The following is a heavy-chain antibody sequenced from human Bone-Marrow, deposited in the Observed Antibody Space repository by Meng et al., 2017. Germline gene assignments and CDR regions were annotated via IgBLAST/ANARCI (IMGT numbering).Heavy chain of an antibody. CDR2: IYPGDSDT. CDR1: GYSFTSYW. V-gene: IGHV5-51*01. J-gene: IGHJ3*02. D-gene: IGHD2-2*01. CDR3: ARRYQLLWDTFDI. Sequence: GESLKISCQGSGYSFTSYWIGWVRQMPGKGLEWMGIIYPGDSDTRYSPSFQGQVTISVDKSISTAYLQWSSLKASDTATYYCARRYQLLWDTFDIWGQGTMVTVSS.